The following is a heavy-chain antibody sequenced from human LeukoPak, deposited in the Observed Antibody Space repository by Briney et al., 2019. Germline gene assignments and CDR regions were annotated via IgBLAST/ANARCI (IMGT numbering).Heavy chain of an antibody. CDR1: GYSISSGYY. D-gene: IGHD6-13*01. CDR3: ASLHPGYSSSWYRPEVAFDI. CDR2: IYHSGST. Sequence: NSSETLSLTCTVSGYSISSGYYWGWIRQPPGKGLEWIGSIYHSGSTYYNPSLKSRVTISVDTSKNQFSLKLSSVTAADTAVYYCASLHPGYSSSWYRPEVAFDIWGQGTMVTVSS. J-gene: IGHJ3*02. V-gene: IGHV4-38-2*02.